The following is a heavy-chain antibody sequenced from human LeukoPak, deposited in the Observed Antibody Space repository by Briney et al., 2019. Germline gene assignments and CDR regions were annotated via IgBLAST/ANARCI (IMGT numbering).Heavy chain of an antibody. CDR2: INPSGGRT. J-gene: IGHJ4*02. D-gene: IGHD3-22*01. V-gene: IGHV1-46*01. Sequence: ASVKVPCKASGYTFTSYYMHWVRQAPGQGLEWMGIINPSGGRTSYAQKFQGRVTMTRDTSTSTVYMELSSLRSEDTAVYYCARDLDYYDSSGYYYARVKATGFDYWGQGTLVTVSS. CDR1: GYTFTSYY. CDR3: ARDLDYYDSSGYYYARVKATGFDY.